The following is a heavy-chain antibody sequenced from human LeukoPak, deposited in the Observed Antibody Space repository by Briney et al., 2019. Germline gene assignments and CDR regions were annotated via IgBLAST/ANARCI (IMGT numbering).Heavy chain of an antibody. CDR3: ARARSPGHFDY. J-gene: IGHJ4*02. Sequence: PGGSLRLSCAASGFTFSSYWMSWVRQAPGKGLEWVSSISSSYNSIYYADSVKGRFTISRDNAKNSLYLQMNSLRAEDTAVYYCARARSPGHFDYWGQGTLVTVSS. D-gene: IGHD1-14*01. CDR2: ISSSYNSI. CDR1: GFTFSSYW. V-gene: IGHV3-21*01.